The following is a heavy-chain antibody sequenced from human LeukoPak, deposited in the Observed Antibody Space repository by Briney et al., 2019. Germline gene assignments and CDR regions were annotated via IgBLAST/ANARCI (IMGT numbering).Heavy chain of an antibody. CDR2: IYHSGST. D-gene: IGHD4-17*01. J-gene: IGHJ5*02. CDR1: GYSISSGYY. CDR3: AREYGDGTDWFDP. Sequence: PSETLSLTCAVSGYSISSGYYWGWIRQPPGKGLEWIGSIYHSGSTYYNPSLKSRVTISVGTSKNQFSLKLSSVTAADTAVYYCAREYGDGTDWFDPWGQGTLVTVSS. V-gene: IGHV4-38-2*02.